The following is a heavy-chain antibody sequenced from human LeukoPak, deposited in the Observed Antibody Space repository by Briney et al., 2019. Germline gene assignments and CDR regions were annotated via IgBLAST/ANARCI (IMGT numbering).Heavy chain of an antibody. CDR3: ANHLACGSTSCPPFDY. CDR1: GFTFSSYS. CDR2: ISSSSYI. Sequence: GGSLRLSCAASGFTFSSYSMNWIRQAPGKGLEWVSSISSSSYIYYADSVKGRFTISRDNAKNSLYLQMNSLRAEDTAVYYCANHLACGSTSCPPFDYWGQGTLVTVSS. V-gene: IGHV3-21*01. J-gene: IGHJ4*02. D-gene: IGHD2-2*01.